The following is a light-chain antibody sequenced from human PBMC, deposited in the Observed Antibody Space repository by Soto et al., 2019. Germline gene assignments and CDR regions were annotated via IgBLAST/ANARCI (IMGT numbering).Light chain of an antibody. CDR3: LQHNSYPRT. CDR1: QGISND. CDR2: AAF. V-gene: IGKV1-17*01. Sequence: DLQMTQSPSSLSASVGDRDTITCRASQGISNDLGWYQQKPGKGPKRLIYAAFSLQSGVPSRFSGSGSGTEFTLTISSLQPEDFATYYCLQHNSYPRTFGQGTKVEIK. J-gene: IGKJ1*01.